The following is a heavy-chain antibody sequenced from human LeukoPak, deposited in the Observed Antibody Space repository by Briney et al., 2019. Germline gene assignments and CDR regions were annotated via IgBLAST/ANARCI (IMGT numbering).Heavy chain of an antibody. CDR3: ASLSWDPPRDAFDI. D-gene: IGHD1-26*01. CDR1: GYTFTSYG. V-gene: IGHV1-18*01. Sequence: VATVKVSCKASGYTFTSYGISWVRQAPGQGLEWMGWISAYNGNTNYAQKLQGRVTMTTDTSTSTAYMELRSLRSDDTAVYYCASLSWDPPRDAFDIWGQGTMATVSS. CDR2: ISAYNGNT. J-gene: IGHJ3*02.